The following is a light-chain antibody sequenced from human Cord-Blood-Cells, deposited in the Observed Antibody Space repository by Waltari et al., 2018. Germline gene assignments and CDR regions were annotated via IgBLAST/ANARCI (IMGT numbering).Light chain of an antibody. CDR2: RNK. CDR3: AAWDDSLSGV. V-gene: IGLV1-47*01. CDR1: SSNIGSNY. J-gene: IGLJ3*02. Sequence: QSVLTQPPSASGTPGQRVTISCSGSSSNIGSNYVYWYQQLPGTAPKLLSYRNKQRPSGGPDRFSGSKSGTSASLAISGLRSEDEADYYCAAWDDSLSGVFGGGTKLTVL.